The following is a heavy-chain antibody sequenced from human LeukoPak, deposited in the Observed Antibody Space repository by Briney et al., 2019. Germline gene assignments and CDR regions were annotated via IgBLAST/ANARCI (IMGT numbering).Heavy chain of an antibody. Sequence: PGGSLRLSCAASGFTFSSNWMHWVRQAPGKGLVWVSRINEDGSTTNYADSVKGRSTIFRDNAKNTLYLQMNSLRAEDTAVYYCARGEQEMATMSIDYWGQGTLVTVSS. J-gene: IGHJ4*02. CDR3: ARGEQEMATMSIDY. CDR2: INEDGSTT. D-gene: IGHD5-24*01. V-gene: IGHV3-74*01. CDR1: GFTFSSNW.